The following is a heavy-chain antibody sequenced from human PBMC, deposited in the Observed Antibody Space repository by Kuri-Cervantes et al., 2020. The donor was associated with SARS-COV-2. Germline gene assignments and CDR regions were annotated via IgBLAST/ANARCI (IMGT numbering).Heavy chain of an antibody. D-gene: IGHD5-24*01. CDR3: ASNLNSRDGYHYPFDY. Sequence: GGSLRLSCVASGFTLSNYAMHWVRQAPGEGLEWVAGISFDGSHKFYADSVTGRFTISRDNSQNTLFLQVDSLRAEDTAIYYCASNLNSRDGYHYPFDYRGQGTVVTVSS. CDR1: GFTLSNYA. J-gene: IGHJ4*02. V-gene: IGHV3-30*04. CDR2: ISFDGSHK.